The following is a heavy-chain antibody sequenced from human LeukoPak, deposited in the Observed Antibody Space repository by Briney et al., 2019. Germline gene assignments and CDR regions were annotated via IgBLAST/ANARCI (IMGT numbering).Heavy chain of an antibody. Sequence: GGSLRLSCEPSGFTFSRNWMHWVRQAPGKGLVWVSRINGDGSSTSYADSVKGRFTVSRDNAKNTLYLQMNSLRAEDTAVYYCSGAYYHPTGDWGQGTLVTVSS. D-gene: IGHD1-26*01. CDR3: SGAYYHPTGD. V-gene: IGHV3-74*01. CDR1: GFTFSRNW. J-gene: IGHJ4*02. CDR2: INGDGSST.